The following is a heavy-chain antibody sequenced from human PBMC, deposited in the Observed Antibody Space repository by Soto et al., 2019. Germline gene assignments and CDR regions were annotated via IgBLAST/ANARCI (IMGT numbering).Heavy chain of an antibody. CDR1: GGSISSYY. J-gene: IGHJ4*02. Sequence: SETLSLTCTVSGGSISSYYWSWIRQPAGKGLEWIGRIYTSGSTNYNPSLKSRVTMSVDTSKNQFSLKLSSVTAADTAVYYCARDPGLGLVADLDYWGQGXLVTVPQ. CDR2: IYTSGST. CDR3: ARDPGLGLVADLDY. D-gene: IGHD6-19*01. V-gene: IGHV4-4*07.